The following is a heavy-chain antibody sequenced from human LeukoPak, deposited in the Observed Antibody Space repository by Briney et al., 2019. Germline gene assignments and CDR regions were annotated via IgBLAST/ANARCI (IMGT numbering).Heavy chain of an antibody. CDR1: GFTFSSYG. CDR3: ARMGQWLAFFDY. V-gene: IGHV3-33*08. J-gene: IGHJ4*02. D-gene: IGHD6-19*01. CDR2: IWYDGSNK. Sequence: GGSLRLSCAASGFTFSSYGMHWVRQAPGKGLEWVAVIWYDGSNKYYADSVKGRFTISRDNSKNTLYLQMNSLRAEDTAVYYCARMGQWLAFFDYWGQGTPVTVSS.